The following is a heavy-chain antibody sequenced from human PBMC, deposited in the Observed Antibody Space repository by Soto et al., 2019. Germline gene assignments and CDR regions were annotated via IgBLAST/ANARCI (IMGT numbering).Heavy chain of an antibody. Sequence: ASVKVSCKASGYTFTRYYIHWVRQAPGQGLEWMGIINPRGGSTSYAQKFQGRVTMTGDTSTSTVYMELSSLRSEDTAVYYCARDLPTSTRASDYWGQGTLVTVSS. CDR2: INPRGGST. V-gene: IGHV1-46*01. D-gene: IGHD3-10*01. CDR3: ARDLPTSTRASDY. J-gene: IGHJ4*02. CDR1: GYTFTRYY.